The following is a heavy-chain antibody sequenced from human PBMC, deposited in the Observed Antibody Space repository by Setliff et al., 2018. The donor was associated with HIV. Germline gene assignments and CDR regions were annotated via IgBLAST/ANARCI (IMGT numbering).Heavy chain of an antibody. D-gene: IGHD2-21*02. CDR1: GGSVNDFY. J-gene: IGHJ4*02. CDR3: ATLDHSGGNFLAY. V-gene: IGHV4-4*09. CDR2: IHSSGST. Sequence: PSETLSLTCTVSGGSVNDFYCNWIRQPPGKGPEWIGYIHSSGSTIYNPSLKSLITISLDTSKEQFSLELSSATAADTAVYYCATLDHSGGNFLAYWGQGSLVTVSS.